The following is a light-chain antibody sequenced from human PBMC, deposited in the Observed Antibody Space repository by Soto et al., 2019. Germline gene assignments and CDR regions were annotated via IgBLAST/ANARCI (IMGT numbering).Light chain of an antibody. V-gene: IGKV3-15*01. CDR3: QQYNNWPPMYT. Sequence: EIVMTQSPATLSVSPGERATLSCRASQSVSSNLAWYQQKPGQAPRLLIYGASTRATGIPARFSGSGSGTEFTLTISSLQSEDFAVYYCQQYNNWPPMYTVGQGTELEIK. CDR1: QSVSSN. CDR2: GAS. J-gene: IGKJ2*01.